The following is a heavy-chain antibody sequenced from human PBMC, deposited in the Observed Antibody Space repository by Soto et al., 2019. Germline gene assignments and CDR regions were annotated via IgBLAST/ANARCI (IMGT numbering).Heavy chain of an antibody. CDR3: TTDPPPPYYDFWSGYYEAFDI. D-gene: IGHD3-3*01. Sequence: PGGSLRLSCAASGFTFSNAWMSWVRQAPGKGLEWVGRIKSKTDGGTTDYAAPVKGRFTISRDDSKNTLYLQMNSLKTEDTAVYYCTTDPPPPYYDFWSGYYEAFDIWGQGTMVTGSS. V-gene: IGHV3-15*01. CDR2: IKSKTDGGTT. J-gene: IGHJ3*02. CDR1: GFTFSNAW.